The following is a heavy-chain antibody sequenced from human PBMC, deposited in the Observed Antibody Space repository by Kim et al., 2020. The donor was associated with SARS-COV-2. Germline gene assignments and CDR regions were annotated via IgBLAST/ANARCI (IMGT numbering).Heavy chain of an antibody. CDR3: ARGTGVVQGNYYYYYGMDV. Sequence: SETLSLTCAVYGGSFSDYYWSWIRQPPGKGLEWIGEINHSGSTNYNPSLKSRVTISVDTSKNQFSLKLNSVTAADTAVYYCARGTGVVQGNYYYYYGMDVGGQGSTVTVSS. V-gene: IGHV4-34*01. J-gene: IGHJ6*02. CDR1: GGSFSDYY. CDR2: INHSGST. D-gene: IGHD3-16*01.